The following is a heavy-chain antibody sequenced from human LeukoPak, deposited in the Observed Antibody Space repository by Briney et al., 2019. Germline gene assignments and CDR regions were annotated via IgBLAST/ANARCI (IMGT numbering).Heavy chain of an antibody. J-gene: IGHJ2*01. CDR3: ARTYSGSYWYFDL. V-gene: IGHV3-48*03. CDR1: GFTFSSYE. Sequence: PGGSPRLSCAASGFTFSSYEMTWVRQAPGKGLGWVSYISISGSTMYYADSVKGRFTISRDNAKNSLYLQMNSLRAEDTAVYYCARTYSGSYWYFDLWGRGTLVTVSS. D-gene: IGHD3-10*01. CDR2: ISISGSTM.